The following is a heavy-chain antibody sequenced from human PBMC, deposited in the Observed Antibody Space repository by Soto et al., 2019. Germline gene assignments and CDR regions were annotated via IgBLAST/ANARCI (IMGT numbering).Heavy chain of an antibody. CDR3: ARHRPLEQWLVRESFRDY. CDR1: GYTFTSYG. Sequence: QVQLVQSGAEVKKPGASVKVSCKASGYTFTSYGISWVRQAPGQGLEWMGWISAYNGNTNYAQKLQGRVTMTTDTSTSTAYMELRSLRSDDTAVYYCARHRPLEQWLVRESFRDYWGQGTLVTVSS. CDR2: ISAYNGNT. V-gene: IGHV1-18*04. J-gene: IGHJ4*02. D-gene: IGHD6-19*01.